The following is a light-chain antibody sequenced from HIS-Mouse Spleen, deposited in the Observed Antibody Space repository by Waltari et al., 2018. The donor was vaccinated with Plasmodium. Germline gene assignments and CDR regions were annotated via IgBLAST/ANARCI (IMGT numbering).Light chain of an antibody. CDR3: YSTDSSGNHRV. V-gene: IGLV3-10*01. Sequence: SYERTQPPSVSVSPGQTARIHWYGDDLPKEYAYWYQQKSGPAPVLVIYEDSKRPSGIPERFSGSSSGTMATLTISGAQVEDEADYYCYSTDSSGNHRVFGGGTKLTVL. CDR2: EDS. CDR1: DLPKEY. J-gene: IGLJ3*02.